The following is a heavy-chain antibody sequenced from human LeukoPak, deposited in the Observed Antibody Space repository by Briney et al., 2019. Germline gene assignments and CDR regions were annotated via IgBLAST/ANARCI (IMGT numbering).Heavy chain of an antibody. CDR1: GYTFTGYY. D-gene: IGHD5-24*01. V-gene: IGHV1-2*02. CDR3: AREDGYMAKVLDY. CDR2: INPNSGGT. J-gene: IGHJ4*02. Sequence: GASVKVSCKASGYTFTGYYMHWVRQAPGQGLEWMGWINPNSGGTNYAQKFQGRVTMTRDTSISTAYMELSRLRSDDTAVYYCAREDGYMAKVLDYRGQGTLVTVSS.